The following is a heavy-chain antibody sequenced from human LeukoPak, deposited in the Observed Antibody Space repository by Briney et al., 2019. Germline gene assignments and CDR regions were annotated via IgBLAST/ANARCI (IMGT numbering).Heavy chain of an antibody. Sequence: GRSLRLSCAASGFTFSSYGMHWVRQAPGKGLEWVAVISYDGSNKYYADPVKGRFTISRDNSKNTLYLQVNSLRAEDTAVYYCAKGLYDILTGYYPLFDYWGQGTLVTVSS. V-gene: IGHV3-30*18. J-gene: IGHJ4*02. D-gene: IGHD3-9*01. CDR3: AKGLYDILTGYYPLFDY. CDR2: ISYDGSNK. CDR1: GFTFSSYG.